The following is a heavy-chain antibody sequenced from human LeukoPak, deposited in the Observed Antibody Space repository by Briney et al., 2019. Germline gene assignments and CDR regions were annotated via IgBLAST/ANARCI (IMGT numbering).Heavy chain of an antibody. V-gene: IGHV4-34*01. Sequence: SSETLSLTCAVYGGSFSGYYWSWIRQPPGKGLEWIGEINHSGSTNYNPSLKSRVTISVDTSKNQFSLKLSSVTAADTAVYYRARGLLRGYSYGYRARWFDPWGQGTLVTVSS. CDR2: INHSGST. CDR3: ARGLLRGYSYGYRARWFDP. J-gene: IGHJ5*02. CDR1: GGSFSGYY. D-gene: IGHD5-18*01.